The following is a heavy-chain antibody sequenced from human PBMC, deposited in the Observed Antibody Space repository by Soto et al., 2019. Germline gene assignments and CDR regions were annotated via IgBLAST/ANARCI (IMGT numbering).Heavy chain of an antibody. CDR2: IYYSGST. CDR1: GGSISSGGYY. J-gene: IGHJ6*02. Sequence: ASETLSLTCTVSGGSISSGGYYWSWIRQHPGKGLEWIGYIYYSGSTYYNPSLKSRVTISVDTSKNQFSLKLSSVTAADTAVYYCARDVVPRSLTMVRGVSSYYGMDVWGQGTTVTVSS. V-gene: IGHV4-31*03. D-gene: IGHD3-10*01. CDR3: ARDVVPRSLTMVRGVSSYYGMDV.